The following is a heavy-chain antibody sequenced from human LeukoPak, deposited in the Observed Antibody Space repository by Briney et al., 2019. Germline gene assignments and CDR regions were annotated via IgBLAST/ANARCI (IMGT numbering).Heavy chain of an antibody. CDR3: ARLPSSGYGSGPVDY. CDR2: ISSSSSYT. J-gene: IGHJ4*02. CDR1: GFTFSDYY. V-gene: IGHV3-11*06. D-gene: IGHD3-10*01. Sequence: GGSLRLSCAASGFTFSDYYMSLIRQAPGKGLECVSYISSSSSYTNYADSVKGRFTISRDNAKNSLYLQMNSLRAEDTAVYYCARLPSSGYGSGPVDYWGQGTLVTVSS.